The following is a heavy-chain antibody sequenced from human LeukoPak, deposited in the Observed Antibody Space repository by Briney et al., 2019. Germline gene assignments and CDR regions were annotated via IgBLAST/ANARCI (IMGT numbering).Heavy chain of an antibody. V-gene: IGHV1-8*01. D-gene: IGHD4-4*01. CDR2: MNPNSGNT. J-gene: IGHJ6*02. Sequence: ASVKVSCKASGYTFTSYDINWVRQATGQGLEWMGWMNPNSGNTGYAQKFQGRVTMTRNTSISTAYMELSSLRSEDTAVYYCASYSVMDAQRYYYYYGMDVWGQGTTVTVSS. CDR1: GYTFTSYD. CDR3: ASYSVMDAQRYYYYYGMDV.